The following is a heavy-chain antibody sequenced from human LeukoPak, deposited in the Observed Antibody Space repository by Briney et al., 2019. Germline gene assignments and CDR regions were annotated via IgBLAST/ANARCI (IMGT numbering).Heavy chain of an antibody. D-gene: IGHD3-22*01. CDR1: GGSLNSTNW. CDR3: ARLYYYDSRGLRPFDP. Sequence: PSETLSLTCAVSGGSLNSTNWWSWVRQAPGKGLEWIGEIYHSGTTSYNPSLKSRVSISVDKSKNQFFLKLNSVTAADTAVYFCARLYYYDSRGLRPFDPWGQGTLVTVSS. CDR2: IYHSGTT. J-gene: IGHJ5*02. V-gene: IGHV4-4*02.